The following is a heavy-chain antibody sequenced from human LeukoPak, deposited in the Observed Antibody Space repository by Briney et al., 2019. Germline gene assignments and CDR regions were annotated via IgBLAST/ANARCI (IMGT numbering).Heavy chain of an antibody. CDR1: QFTFSSYG. Sequence: NPGGSLRLSCAASQFTFSSYGMHWVRQAPGKGLEWVAFIRYDGSNKYYADSVKGRFTISGDNSKNSLYLQMNSLRAEDTAVYYCAKRSPGTGTWNAFDIWGQGTMVTVSS. D-gene: IGHD6-13*01. V-gene: IGHV3-30*02. CDR2: IRYDGSNK. J-gene: IGHJ3*02. CDR3: AKRSPGTGTWNAFDI.